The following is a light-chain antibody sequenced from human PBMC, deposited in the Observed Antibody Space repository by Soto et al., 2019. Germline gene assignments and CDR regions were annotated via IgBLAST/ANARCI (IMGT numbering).Light chain of an antibody. J-gene: IGLJ3*02. CDR2: EVT. Sequence: QSALTQPASVSGSPGQSITISCTGTRSDVGSYNSIAWYQQLPGKAPRVMIFEVTKRPSGISNRFSGSKSGSTSSLTISGLQAEDEADDFCFSYAGSSIWVFGGGTKLTVL. CDR1: RSDVGSYNS. CDR3: FSYAGSSIWV. V-gene: IGLV2-23*02.